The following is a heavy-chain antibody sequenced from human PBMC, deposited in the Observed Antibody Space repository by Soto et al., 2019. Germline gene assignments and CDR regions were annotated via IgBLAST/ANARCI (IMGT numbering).Heavy chain of an antibody. Sequence: ASVKVSCKASGYTFTSYAMHWVRQAPGQRLEWMGWINAGNGNTKYSQKFQGRVTITRDTSASTAYMELSSLRSEDTAVYYCARSEIQLWYAFDYWGQGPLVTVSS. J-gene: IGHJ4*02. CDR3: ARSEIQLWYAFDY. V-gene: IGHV1-3*01. D-gene: IGHD5-18*01. CDR2: INAGNGNT. CDR1: GYTFTSYA.